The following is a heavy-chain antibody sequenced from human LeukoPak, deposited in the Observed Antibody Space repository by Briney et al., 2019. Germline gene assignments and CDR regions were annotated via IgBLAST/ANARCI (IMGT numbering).Heavy chain of an antibody. J-gene: IGHJ3*02. CDR1: GGSFSGYY. V-gene: IGHV4-34*01. CDR3: ARTPHEYQPLLYPDI. Sequence: SETLSLTCAVYGGSFSGYYWSWIRQPPGKGLEWIGEINHSGSTNYNPSLKSRVTISVDTSKNQFSLKLSSVTAADTAVYYCARTPHEYQPLLYPDIWGQGTMVTVSS. D-gene: IGHD2-2*02. CDR2: INHSGST.